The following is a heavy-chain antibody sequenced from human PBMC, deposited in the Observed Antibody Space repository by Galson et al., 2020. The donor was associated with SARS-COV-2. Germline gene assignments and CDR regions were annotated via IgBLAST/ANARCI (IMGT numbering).Heavy chain of an antibody. CDR2: IYSGGNA. J-gene: IGHJ6*02. CDR1: GFTVSSNY. Sequence: GGSLRLSCAASGFTVSSNYMSWVRQAPGKGLEWVSVIYSGGNAYYADSVKGRFTISRDNSKNTLYLQMNSLRAEDPAVYYCARDLYYYGMDVWGQGTTVTVSS. V-gene: IGHV3-53*01. CDR3: ARDLYYYGMDV.